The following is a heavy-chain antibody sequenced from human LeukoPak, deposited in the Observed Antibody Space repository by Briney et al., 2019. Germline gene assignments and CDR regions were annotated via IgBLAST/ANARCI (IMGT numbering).Heavy chain of an antibody. CDR2: ISSSSSYI. V-gene: IGHV3-21*01. D-gene: IGHD5-24*01. J-gene: IGHJ6*02. Sequence: GGSLRLSCAASGFTFSSYSMNWVRQAPGKGLEWVSSISSSSSYIYYADSAKGRFTISRDNAKNSLYLQMNSLRAEDTAVYYCAREGEMATITGYYYYGMDVWGQGTTVTVSS. CDR1: GFTFSSYS. CDR3: AREGEMATITGYYYYGMDV.